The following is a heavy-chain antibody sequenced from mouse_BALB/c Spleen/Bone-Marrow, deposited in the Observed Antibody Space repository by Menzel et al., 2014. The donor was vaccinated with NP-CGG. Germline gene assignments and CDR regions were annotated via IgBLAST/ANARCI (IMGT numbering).Heavy chain of an antibody. J-gene: IGHJ2*01. D-gene: IGHD1-2*01. CDR2: ISYSGNT. V-gene: IGHV3-8*02. Sequence: EVQLQQSGPSLVKPSQTLSLTCSVTGDSITSGCWNWIRKFPGNKLEYMGYISYSGNTYYNPSLISRISITRDTSKNQYYLQLNSVTTEDTATYYCTRDYYGPWGQGTTLTVSS. CDR3: TRDYYGP. CDR1: GDSITSGC.